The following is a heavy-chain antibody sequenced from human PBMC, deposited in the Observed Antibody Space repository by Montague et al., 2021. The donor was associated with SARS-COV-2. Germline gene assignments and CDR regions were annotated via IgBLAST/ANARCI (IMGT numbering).Heavy chain of an antibody. V-gene: IGHV4-59*11. Sequence: SETLSLTCSVSGGPLSGHPRCWTRQPPGTGLEWIGYIFHSGNTNYNPSLKRRVTISVDTSKNQFSLSLTSVTAADTAVYYCARLNWDNDSVFDSWGQGAVVAVSS. CDR2: IFHSGNT. CDR3: ARLNWDNDSVFDS. CDR1: GGPLSGHP. D-gene: IGHD1/OR15-1a*01. J-gene: IGHJ4*02.